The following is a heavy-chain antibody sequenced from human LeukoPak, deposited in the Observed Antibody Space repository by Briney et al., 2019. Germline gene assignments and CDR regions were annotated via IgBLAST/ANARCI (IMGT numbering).Heavy chain of an antibody. J-gene: IGHJ4*02. CDR2: IRYDGTNK. CDR3: AKWTYSGSYSGDY. V-gene: IGHV3-30*02. D-gene: IGHD1-26*01. CDR1: GFTFSSYA. Sequence: PGASLRLSCAASGFTFSSYAMHWVRQAPGKGLEWVAFIRYDGTNKYYADSVKGRFTISRDNSKNTPYLQMNSLRAEDTAVYYCAKWTYSGSYSGDYWGQGTLVTVSS.